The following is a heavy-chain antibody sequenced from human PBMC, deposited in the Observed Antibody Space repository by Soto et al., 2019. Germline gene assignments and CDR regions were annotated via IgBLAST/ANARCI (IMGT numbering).Heavy chain of an antibody. J-gene: IGHJ4*02. Sequence: QLQLQESGPGLVKPSETLSLTCTVSGGSISSSGYYWGWIRQPPGKGLEWIGSIYYSGSTYYNPSLKSRVTISVDTSKNQFSLRLSSVTAADTAVYYCARLSTVVTPYFDYWGQGTLVTVSS. V-gene: IGHV4-39*01. D-gene: IGHD4-17*01. CDR3: ARLSTVVTPYFDY. CDR1: GGSISSSGYY. CDR2: IYYSGST.